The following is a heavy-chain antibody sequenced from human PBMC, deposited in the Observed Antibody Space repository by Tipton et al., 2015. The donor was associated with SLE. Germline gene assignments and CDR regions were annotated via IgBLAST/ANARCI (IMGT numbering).Heavy chain of an antibody. J-gene: IGHJ6*02. Sequence: TLSLTCVVYGGSFSGYSWTWIRQPPGKGLEWIGEINHSGSTNYNPSLKSRVIISVDTSKNQFSLKLSSVTAADTAVYYCAKRNDFWSGYYGYYYGMDVWGQGTTVTVSS. D-gene: IGHD3-3*01. V-gene: IGHV4-34*01. CDR3: AKRNDFWSGYYGYYYGMDV. CDR1: GGSFSGYS. CDR2: INHSGST.